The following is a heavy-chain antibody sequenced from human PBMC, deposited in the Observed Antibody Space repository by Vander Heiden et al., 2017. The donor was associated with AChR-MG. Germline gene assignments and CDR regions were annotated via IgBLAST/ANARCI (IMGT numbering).Heavy chain of an antibody. V-gene: IGHV3-23*01. J-gene: IGHJ3*02. CDR3: AKRPLGAAFDI. D-gene: IGHD7-27*01. CDR1: GFTFSSYG. Sequence: EVQLLESGGDLIQPGESLRLSCVASGFTFSSYGMTWLRQAPGKGLELVSSISGSGATTYYADSVKGRFTISRDNSKNTLYLQMNSLRVEDTAVYFCAKRPLGAAFDIWGQGTMVTVSS. CDR2: ISGSGATT.